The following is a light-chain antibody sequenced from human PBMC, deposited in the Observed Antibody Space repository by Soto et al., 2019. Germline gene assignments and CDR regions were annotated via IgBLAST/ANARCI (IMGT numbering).Light chain of an antibody. V-gene: IGKV3-11*01. CDR2: EAS. CDR3: QQHINWPLT. J-gene: IGKJ4*01. Sequence: IVLTQSPATLSLSPGERATLSCRASQTVSSSLAWYQQEPGQAPRLLIYEASNRATGIPARFSGSGSGADFTLTISSLEPEDFALYYCQQHINWPLTFGGGTKVDI. CDR1: QTVSSS.